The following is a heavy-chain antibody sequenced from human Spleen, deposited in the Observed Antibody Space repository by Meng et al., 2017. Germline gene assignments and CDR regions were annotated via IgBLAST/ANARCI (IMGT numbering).Heavy chain of an antibody. CDR1: GFTVSSNY. V-gene: IGHV3-53*05. CDR2: IYSGGST. J-gene: IGHJ6*02. Sequence: GGSLRLSCAASGFTVSSNYMSWVRQAPGKGLEWVSVIYSGGSTYYADSVKGRFTISRDNSKNTLYLQMNSLRDVDTAVYYCARISPFGYGMDVWGQGTTVTVSS. D-gene: IGHD2-15*01. CDR3: ARISPFGYGMDV.